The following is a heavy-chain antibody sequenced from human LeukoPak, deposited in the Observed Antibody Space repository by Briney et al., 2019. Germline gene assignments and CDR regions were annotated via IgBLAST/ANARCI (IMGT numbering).Heavy chain of an antibody. CDR2: ITTNGGTT. Sequence: PGGSLRLSCAASGFTFSTYAMRWFRQAPGKGLEYVSAITTNGGTTYYADSVKGRFTISRDNSKNMLYLQMSSLRTEDTAVYYCVKSHPYFDSWGQGTLVTVSS. J-gene: IGHJ4*02. V-gene: IGHV3-64D*06. CDR3: VKSHPYFDS. CDR1: GFTFSTYA.